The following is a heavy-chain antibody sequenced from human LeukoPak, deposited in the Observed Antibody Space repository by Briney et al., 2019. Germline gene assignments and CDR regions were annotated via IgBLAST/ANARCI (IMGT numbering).Heavy chain of an antibody. Sequence: TGGSLRLSCEASEFTLKDYWMHWVRQGPGKGLEWVSAISGSGGSTYYTDSVKGRFTISRDNSKNTLYLQMNSLRAEDTAVYYCAKGDYYDSSGYYWGAFDIWGQGTMVTVSS. J-gene: IGHJ3*02. CDR1: EFTLKDYW. D-gene: IGHD3-22*01. CDR2: ISGSGGST. V-gene: IGHV3-23*01. CDR3: AKGDYYDSSGYYWGAFDI.